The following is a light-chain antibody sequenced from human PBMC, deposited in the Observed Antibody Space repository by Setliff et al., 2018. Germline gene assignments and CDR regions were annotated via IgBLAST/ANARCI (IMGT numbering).Light chain of an antibody. CDR1: RSNIGAGHD. J-gene: IGLJ2*01. Sequence: QSVLTQPPSVSGAPGQRVSISCSGGRSNIGAGHDVHWYYHLAGTAPKLLIYHNNNRASGIPDRFSGSKSGASASLAIAELQAEDEADYYCQSYDNTLGVSIFGGGTKVTVL. CDR3: QSYDNTLGVSI. V-gene: IGLV1-40*01. CDR2: HNN.